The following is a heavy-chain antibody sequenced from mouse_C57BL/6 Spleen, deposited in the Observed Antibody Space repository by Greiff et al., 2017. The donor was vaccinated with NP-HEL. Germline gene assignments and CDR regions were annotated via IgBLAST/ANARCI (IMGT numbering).Heavy chain of an antibody. CDR2: ISSGGSYT. D-gene: IGHD2-5*01. J-gene: IGHJ2*01. V-gene: IGHV5-6*01. CDR1: GFTFSSYG. Sequence: EVKLVESGGDLVKPGGSLKLSCAASGFTFSSYGMSWVRQTPDKRLEWVATISSGGSYTYYPDSVKGRFTISRDNAKNTLYLQMSSLKSEDTAMYYCARHDSNYYFDYWGQGITLTVSS. CDR3: ARHDSNYYFDY.